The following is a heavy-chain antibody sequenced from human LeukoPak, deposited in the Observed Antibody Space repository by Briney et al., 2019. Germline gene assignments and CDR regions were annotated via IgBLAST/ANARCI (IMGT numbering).Heavy chain of an antibody. CDR2: IYAGGDT. J-gene: IGHJ4*02. Sequence: GGSLRLSCAASGGTVSNDYMSWVRQAPAKGLEWVSFIYAGGDTYYADSVKGRFTISRDNSKNTVYLRMNSLRAGDTAVYYCARNKDYRFDYWGQGTLVTVSS. D-gene: IGHD4-11*01. V-gene: IGHV3-66*01. CDR1: GGTVSNDY. CDR3: ARNKDYRFDY.